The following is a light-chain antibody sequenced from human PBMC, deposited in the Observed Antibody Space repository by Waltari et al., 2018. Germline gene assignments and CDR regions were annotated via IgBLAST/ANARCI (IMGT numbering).Light chain of an antibody. V-gene: IGLV7-43*01. Sequence: QTVVTQEPPLTVSPGGAVPPTCASSAGAVPSGNYPNWSQQKPGQVPRSLNHSTTNRHSWTPARFSGSLLGGKAALTLSGVQPEDEAEYYCLLYDGSDQVFGGGTKLTVL. J-gene: IGLJ3*02. CDR1: AGAVPSGNY. CDR2: STT. CDR3: LLYDGSDQV.